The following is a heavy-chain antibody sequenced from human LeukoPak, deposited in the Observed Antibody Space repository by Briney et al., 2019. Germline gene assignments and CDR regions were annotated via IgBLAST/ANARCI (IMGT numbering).Heavy chain of an antibody. CDR1: GGTLSSYA. D-gene: IGHD6-19*01. Sequence: SVKVSCKASGGTLSSYAISWVRQAPGQGLEWMGGIIPIFGTANYAQKFQGRVTITADESTSTAYMELSSLRSEDTAVYYCARAAMAGTSPPDYWGQGTLVTVSS. J-gene: IGHJ4*02. CDR2: IIPIFGTA. V-gene: IGHV1-69*01. CDR3: ARAAMAGTSPPDY.